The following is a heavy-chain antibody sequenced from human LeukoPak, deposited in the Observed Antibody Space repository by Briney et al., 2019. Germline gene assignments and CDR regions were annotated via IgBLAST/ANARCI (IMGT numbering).Heavy chain of an antibody. D-gene: IGHD5-18*01. CDR3: AREGALDIAAPILDTAMAIDY. Sequence: ASVKVSCKASGYSFTTYGISWVRQAPGQGLEWMGWISAYNANTNYALKLQGRVTMTTDTSTSTAYMELRSLRSDDTAVYYCAREGALDIAAPILDTAMAIDYWGQGTLVTVSS. CDR2: ISAYNANT. CDR1: GYSFTTYG. J-gene: IGHJ4*02. V-gene: IGHV1-18*01.